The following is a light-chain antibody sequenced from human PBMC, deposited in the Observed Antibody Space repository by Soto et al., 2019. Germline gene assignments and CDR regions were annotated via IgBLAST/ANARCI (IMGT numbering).Light chain of an antibody. CDR2: EVS. CDR3: SSYAGSNNFV. J-gene: IGLJ1*01. CDR1: SGDVGDNY. Sequence: QSALTQPPSASGSPGQSVTISCTGTSGDVGDNYVSWYQQHLGKAPKLIIYEVSQRPSGVPDRFSGSKSGNTASLTVSGLQAEDEAEYYCSSYAGSNNFVFGSGTKVTVL. V-gene: IGLV2-8*01.